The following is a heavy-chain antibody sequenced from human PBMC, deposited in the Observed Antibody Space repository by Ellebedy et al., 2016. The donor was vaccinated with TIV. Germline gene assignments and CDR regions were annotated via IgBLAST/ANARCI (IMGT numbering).Heavy chain of an antibody. CDR2: ISTYNGRT. D-gene: IGHD3-10*02. Sequence: AASVKVSCKTSGYTFTTFGVSWIRQAPGQGPEGMGWISTYNGRTDFPQKFLGRLTLATDTSTSTVYMELKSLTSDDTAVYYCVRDLFGDYYLFWGQGTLVTVSS. V-gene: IGHV1-18*04. CDR3: VRDLFGDYYLF. J-gene: IGHJ4*02. CDR1: GYTFTTFG.